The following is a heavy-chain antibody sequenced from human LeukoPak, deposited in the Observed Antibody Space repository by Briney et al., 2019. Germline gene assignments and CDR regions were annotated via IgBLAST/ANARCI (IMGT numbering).Heavy chain of an antibody. J-gene: IGHJ4*02. CDR2: ISGSGDST. D-gene: IGHD6-6*01. CDR3: AKGHFASSSFFDV. Sequence: GGSLRLSCAASKFNFAMSWVRQTAGKRLEWVSAISGSGDSTFYADSVKGRFTISRYNSKNTLYLQMNSLRVEDTATYYCAKGHFASSSFFDVWGQGTLVTVSS. V-gene: IGHV3-23*01. CDR1: KFNFA.